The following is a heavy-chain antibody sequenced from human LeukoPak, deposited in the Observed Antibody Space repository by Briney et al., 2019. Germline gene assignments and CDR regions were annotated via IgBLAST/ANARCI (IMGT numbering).Heavy chain of an antibody. J-gene: IGHJ4*02. CDR1: GFTFSNFW. D-gene: IGHD1/OR15-1a*01. CDR2: IKEDGGEK. V-gene: IGHV3-7*01. CDR3: ARGGGTLDN. Sequence: PGGSLRLSCVVSGFTFSNFWMSWVRQAPGKGLEWVANIKEDGGEKNIVDSVKGRFTISRDNAKNSLFLQVDSLTVDDAALYYCARGGGTLDNWSQGIRVTVSS.